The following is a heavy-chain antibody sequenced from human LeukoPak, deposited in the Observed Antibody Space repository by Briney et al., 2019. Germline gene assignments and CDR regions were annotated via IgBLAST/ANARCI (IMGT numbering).Heavy chain of an antibody. V-gene: IGHV3-21*01. CDR1: GFTFSSYS. Sequence: GGSLRLSCAASGFTFSSYSMNWVRQAPGRGPEWVSSISSSGTYTYYSDSVKGRFTTSRDNAEKSLYLQMNSLRAEDTAVYYCARDPRYSNYPSYWYFDLWGRGTLVTVSS. D-gene: IGHD4-11*01. J-gene: IGHJ2*01. CDR2: ISSSGTYT. CDR3: ARDPRYSNYPSYWYFDL.